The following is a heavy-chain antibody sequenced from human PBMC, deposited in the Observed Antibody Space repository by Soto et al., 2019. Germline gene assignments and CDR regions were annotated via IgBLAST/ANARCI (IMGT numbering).Heavy chain of an antibody. CDR2: ISSSSSYI. J-gene: IGHJ6*02. CDR3: ARGSYCSSTSCYTIYYYGMDV. D-gene: IGHD2-2*02. Sequence: APGKGLEWVSSISSSSSYIYYADSVKGRFTISGDNAKNSLYLQMNSLRAEDTAVYYCARGSYCSSTSCYTIYYYGMDVWGQGTTVTVSS. V-gene: IGHV3-21*01.